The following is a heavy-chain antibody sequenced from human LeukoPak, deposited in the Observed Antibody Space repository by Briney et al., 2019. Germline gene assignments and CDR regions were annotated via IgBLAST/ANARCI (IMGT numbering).Heavy chain of an antibody. CDR1: GFTFSSYA. J-gene: IGHJ5*02. Sequence: GRSLRLSCAASGFTFSSYAMHWVRQAPGKGLEWAAVISYDGSNKYYADSVKGRFTISRDNSKNTLYLQMNSLRAEDTAVYYCARDIGAFDPWGQGTLVTVSS. D-gene: IGHD1-26*01. CDR3: ARDIGAFDP. V-gene: IGHV3-30*04. CDR2: ISYDGSNK.